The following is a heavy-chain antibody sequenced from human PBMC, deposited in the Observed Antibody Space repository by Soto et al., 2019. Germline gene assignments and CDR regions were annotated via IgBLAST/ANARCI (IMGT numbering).Heavy chain of an antibody. CDR2: IDTSGNT. Sequence: SETLSLTCTVSGGSISTYYWSWIRQPAGKGLEWIGRIDTSGNTNYNPSLKSRVTMSVDTSKKQFSLKLTSVTAADTAVYYCARYSSNWFQTEGMDVWGQGTTVT. CDR3: ARYSSNWFQTEGMDV. J-gene: IGHJ6*02. CDR1: GGSISTYY. V-gene: IGHV4-4*07. D-gene: IGHD6-13*01.